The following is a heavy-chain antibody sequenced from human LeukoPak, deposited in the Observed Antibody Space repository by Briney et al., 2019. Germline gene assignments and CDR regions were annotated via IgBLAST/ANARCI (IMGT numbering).Heavy chain of an antibody. CDR2: ISAYNGNK. V-gene: IGHV1-18*01. J-gene: IGHJ6*02. Sequence: GASVKVSSMASGYTFTSYGIRWVRPAPGEGRERMGWISAYNGNKNYAQNLQGRVTMTTDTSTSTAYMELRSLRSDDTAVYYCARDLKRGVATGMDVWGQGTTVTVSS. CDR1: GYTFTSYG. CDR3: ARDLKRGVATGMDV. D-gene: IGHD5-12*01.